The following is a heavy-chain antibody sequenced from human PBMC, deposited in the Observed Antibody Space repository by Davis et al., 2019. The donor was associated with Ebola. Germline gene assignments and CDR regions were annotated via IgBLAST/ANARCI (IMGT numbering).Heavy chain of an antibody. CDR1: GGTFSSFA. J-gene: IGHJ5*02. CDR2: IIPMFRSA. CDR3: ARVRTGYYYDSSDSPSWFDP. V-gene: IGHV1-69*13. Sequence: SVKVSCKSSGGTFSSFAVGWVRQPPGQGLEWMGGIIPMFRSANYAEKFQGRLTITAGDSTRTAYMELSSLRSEDTAVYYCARVRTGYYYDSSDSPSWFDPWGQGTLVTVSS. D-gene: IGHD3-22*01.